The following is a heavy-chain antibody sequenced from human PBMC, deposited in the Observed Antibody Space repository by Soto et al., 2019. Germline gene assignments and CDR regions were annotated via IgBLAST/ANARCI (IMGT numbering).Heavy chain of an antibody. D-gene: IGHD3-22*01. CDR2: ISGSGDYT. Sequence: PGGSLRLSCAASGFAFSRYAMTWVRQAPGKGLEWVSLISGSGDYTYYADSVKGRFTISRDNPKNTLFLQMNSLRAEETAIYYCAKHSDINGYNIDYWGQGTLVTVSS. V-gene: IGHV3-23*01. CDR3: AKHSDINGYNIDY. CDR1: GFAFSRYA. J-gene: IGHJ4*02.